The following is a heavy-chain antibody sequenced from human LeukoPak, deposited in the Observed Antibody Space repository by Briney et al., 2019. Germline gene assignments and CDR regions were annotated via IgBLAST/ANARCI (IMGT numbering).Heavy chain of an antibody. J-gene: IGHJ6*03. D-gene: IGHD4/OR15-4a*01. V-gene: IGHV1-18*01. CDR1: GGTFSSYA. Sequence: ASVKVSCKASGGTFSSYAISWVRQAPGQGLEWMGWISAYNGNTNYAQKLQGRVTMTTDTSTSTAYMELRSLRSDDTAVYHCARVTMAPYYYYMDVWGKGTTVTVSS. CDR3: ARVTMAPYYYYMDV. CDR2: ISAYNGNT.